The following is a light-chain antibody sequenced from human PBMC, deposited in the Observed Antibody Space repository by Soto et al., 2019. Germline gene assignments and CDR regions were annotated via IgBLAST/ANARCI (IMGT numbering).Light chain of an antibody. CDR1: QSVSSN. J-gene: IGKJ4*01. Sequence: EIVMTQSPATLSVSPGERATLSCRASQSVSSNLAWYQQNPGQAPRLLIYGASTRATGIPARFSGSGSGTEFTLTISSLQSAAFAVYYCQQYHNWSFLTFGGGTRVEIK. CDR2: GAS. V-gene: IGKV3-15*01. CDR3: QQYHNWSFLT.